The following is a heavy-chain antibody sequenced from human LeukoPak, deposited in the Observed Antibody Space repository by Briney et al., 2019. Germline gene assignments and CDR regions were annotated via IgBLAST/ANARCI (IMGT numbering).Heavy chain of an antibody. V-gene: IGHV4-61*02. Sequence: SQTLSLTCTVSGGSISSGSYYWSWIRQPAGRGLEWIGRIYSSGSTNYNPSLKSPLTISLDTSKTQFSLKLSSVTAADTAVYYCARGPPFDYWGQGTLVTVSS. J-gene: IGHJ4*02. CDR1: GGSISSGSYY. CDR2: IYSSGST. CDR3: ARGPPFDY.